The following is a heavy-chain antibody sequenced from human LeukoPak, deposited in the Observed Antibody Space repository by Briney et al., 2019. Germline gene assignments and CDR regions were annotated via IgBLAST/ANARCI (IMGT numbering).Heavy chain of an antibody. CDR1: GFTFSSYW. Sequence: GGSLRLSCAASGFTFSSYWMSWVRQAPGKGLEWVANIKQDGSEKYYVDSVKGRFTISRDNAKNSLYLQMNSLRAEDTAVYYCARGARARILYYFDYWGQGTLVTVSS. J-gene: IGHJ4*02. CDR3: ARGARARILYYFDY. V-gene: IGHV3-7*01. CDR2: IKQDGSEK.